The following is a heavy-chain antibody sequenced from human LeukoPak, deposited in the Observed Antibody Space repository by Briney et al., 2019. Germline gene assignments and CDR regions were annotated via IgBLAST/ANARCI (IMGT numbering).Heavy chain of an antibody. Sequence: SETLSLTCTLSGGSINTYYWSWIRQSQGKALEWIGYIYYSGTTSYNPSLKSRVTISVDTSKNQFSLKLSSVTAADTAVYYCARERGGDYSDAFDIWGQGTMVTVSS. D-gene: IGHD4-11*01. V-gene: IGHV4-59*01. CDR3: ARERGGDYSDAFDI. J-gene: IGHJ3*02. CDR1: GGSINTYY. CDR2: IYYSGTT.